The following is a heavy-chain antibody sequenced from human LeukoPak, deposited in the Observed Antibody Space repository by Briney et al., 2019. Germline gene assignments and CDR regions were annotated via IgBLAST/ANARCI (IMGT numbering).Heavy chain of an antibody. CDR3: ARVAPYDYVWGSYLPFDY. D-gene: IGHD3-16*02. CDR2: MYSSGST. V-gene: IGHV4-39*07. Sequence: SETLSLTCTVSGGSISITSYYWGWIRQPPGKGLEWIGSMYSSGSTYYNPSLKSRVTISVDTSKNQFSLKLSSVTAADTAVYYCARVAPYDYVWGSYLPFDYWAQGTLVTVSS. J-gene: IGHJ4*02. CDR1: GGSISITSYY.